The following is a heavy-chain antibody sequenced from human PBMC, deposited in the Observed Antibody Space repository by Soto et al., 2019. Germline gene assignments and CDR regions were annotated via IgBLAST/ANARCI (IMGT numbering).Heavy chain of an antibody. D-gene: IGHD6-19*01. Sequence: QVHLVQSGAEVKKPGASVKVSCKASGYNFIDYDINWVRQSTGQGLEWMGWMTPNSGNTGYAQKFQGRVTLTRDTSIGVAYMELSSLKSEDTAVYYCARNPYGSGLFDPWGQGTLVTVSS. J-gene: IGHJ5*02. V-gene: IGHV1-8*01. CDR3: ARNPYGSGLFDP. CDR2: MTPNSGNT. CDR1: GYNFIDYD.